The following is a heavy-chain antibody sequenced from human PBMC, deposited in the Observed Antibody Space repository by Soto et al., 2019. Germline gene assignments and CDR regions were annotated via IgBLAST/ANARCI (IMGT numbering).Heavy chain of an antibody. Sequence: ASVKISCKASGYAFSFGFSWVRQSPGQGLEWMGWIIASDGSTNSAQKFRGRISLTTDTSTNTAYLDLLSLTSDDTAVYFCATYYFGSGSYYRFENWGQGTLVTVSS. V-gene: IGHV1-18*01. J-gene: IGHJ4*02. D-gene: IGHD3-10*01. CDR2: IIASDGST. CDR1: GYAFSFG. CDR3: ATYYFGSGSYYRFEN.